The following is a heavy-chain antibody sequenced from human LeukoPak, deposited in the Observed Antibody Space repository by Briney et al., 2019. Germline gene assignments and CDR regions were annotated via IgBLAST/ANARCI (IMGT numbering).Heavy chain of an antibody. CDR3: ARDTNNGLDV. J-gene: IGHJ6*02. Sequence: GGALRLSCAASGFTISDYYINWIRQATGKRLQWVSHISSSGRLMQYADSVKGRFTITRDNAQNFMSLQMNSLKPEDTAVYYCARDTNNGLDVWGRGTTVTVSS. D-gene: IGHD1-20*01. CDR1: GFTISDYY. V-gene: IGHV3-11*01. CDR2: ISSSGRLM.